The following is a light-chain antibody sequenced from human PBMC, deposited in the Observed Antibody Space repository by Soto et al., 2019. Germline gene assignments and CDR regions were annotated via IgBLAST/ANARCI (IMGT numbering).Light chain of an antibody. V-gene: IGLV2-11*01. J-gene: IGLJ2*01. CDR2: DVT. CDR1: SSDVGAYNY. Sequence: QSALTQPRSVSGSPGQSITIACTGTSSDVGAYNYVSWYRHHAGKAPELVLYDVTKRSSGVPHRFSGSKSGNTASLTISGLQPEDEADYFCCSYGGDHNYEIFGGGTKLTVL. CDR3: CSYGGDHNYEI.